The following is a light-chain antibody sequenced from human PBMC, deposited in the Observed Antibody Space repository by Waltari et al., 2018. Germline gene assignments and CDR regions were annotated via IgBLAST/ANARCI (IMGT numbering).Light chain of an antibody. V-gene: IGKV1-16*02. CDR1: QGIDNY. CDR2: AAS. Sequence: DIQMTQSPSSLSASVGDSITITCLASQGIDNYLAWFQQKPGKAPQSLIYAASTLQSGVPSKVSGSGFGTDFTLTINGLQPEDFATYFCQQYDSYPHTFGQGTRLEVK. J-gene: IGKJ2*01. CDR3: QQYDSYPHT.